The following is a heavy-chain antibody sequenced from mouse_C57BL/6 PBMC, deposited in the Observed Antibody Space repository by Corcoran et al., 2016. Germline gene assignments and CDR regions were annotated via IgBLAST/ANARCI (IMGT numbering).Heavy chain of an antibody. CDR2: INTYSGVP. D-gene: IGHD4-1*01. CDR3: AREGGENWDWFAY. V-gene: IGHV9-3*01. J-gene: IGHJ3*01. Sequence: QIQLVQSGPELKKPGETVKISCKASGYTFTTYGMSWVKQAPGKGLKWMGWINTYSGVPTYADDFKGRFAFSLETSASTAYLQINNLKNEDTATYFCAREGGENWDWFAYWGQGTLVTVSA. CDR1: GYTFTTYG.